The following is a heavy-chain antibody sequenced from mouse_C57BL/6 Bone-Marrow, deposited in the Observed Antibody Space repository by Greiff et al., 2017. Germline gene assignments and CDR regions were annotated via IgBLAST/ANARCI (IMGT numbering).Heavy chain of an antibody. CDR1: GYTFTNYW. CDR3: ARGDYYGSSFAY. Sequence: QVQLQQSGAELVRPGTSVKMSCKASGYTFTNYWIGWAKQRPGHGLEWIGDIYPGGGYTNYNEQFKGKATLTADKSSSTAYVQFSSLTSEDSAIYYCARGDYYGSSFAYWGQGTLVTVSA. J-gene: IGHJ3*01. V-gene: IGHV1-63*01. CDR2: IYPGGGYT. D-gene: IGHD1-1*01.